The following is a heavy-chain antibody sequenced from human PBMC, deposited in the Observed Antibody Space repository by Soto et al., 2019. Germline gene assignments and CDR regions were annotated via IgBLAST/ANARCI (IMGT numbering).Heavy chain of an antibody. V-gene: IGHV3-48*02. CDR2: ISSSSSTI. J-gene: IGHJ6*02. D-gene: IGHD3-10*01. CDR1: GFTFSSYS. CDR3: ARDTMVRGVIKNYYYGMDV. Sequence: GGSLRLSCAASGFTFSSYSMNWVRQAPGKGLEWVSYISSSSSTIYYADSVKGRFTISRDNAKNSLYLQMNSLRDEDTAVYYCARDTMVRGVIKNYYYGMDVWGQGTTVTVSS.